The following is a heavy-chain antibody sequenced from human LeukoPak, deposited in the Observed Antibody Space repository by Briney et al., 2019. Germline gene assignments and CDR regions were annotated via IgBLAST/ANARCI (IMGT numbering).Heavy chain of an antibody. CDR3: ARANFLYCSSSTCLFDY. V-gene: IGHV1-2*02. J-gene: IGHJ4*02. CDR1: GYTFTDYY. D-gene: IGHD2-2*01. CDR2: INPNDGDT. Sequence: RGPVKVSCKASGYTFTDYYMHWVRQAPGQGFEWMGWINPNDGDTNYAQKFQGRVTMTRDTSISTAHMEVSRLRSDDTAVYYCARANFLYCSSSTCLFDYWGQGTLVTVPS.